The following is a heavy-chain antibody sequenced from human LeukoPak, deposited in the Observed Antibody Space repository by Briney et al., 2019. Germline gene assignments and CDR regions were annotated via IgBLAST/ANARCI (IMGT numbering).Heavy chain of an antibody. CDR1: GGSISSSSYY. Sequence: KTSETLSLTCTVSGGSISSSSYYWGWIRQPPGKGLEWVGSIYYSGSTYYNPSLKSRVTISVDTSKNQCSLKLSSVTAADTAVYYCARGWRDRTMVRGGSVYYYYMDVWGKGTTVTISS. D-gene: IGHD3-10*01. CDR2: IYYSGST. CDR3: ARGWRDRTMVRGGSVYYYYMDV. J-gene: IGHJ6*03. V-gene: IGHV4-39*01.